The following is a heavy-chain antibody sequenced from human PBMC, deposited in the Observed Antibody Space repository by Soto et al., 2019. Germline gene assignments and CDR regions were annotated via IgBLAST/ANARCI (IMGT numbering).Heavy chain of an antibody. Sequence: EVQLVESGGGLVKPGGSLRLSCAASGFTFSSYSMNWVRQAPGKGLEWVSSISSSSSYIYYADSVKGRFTISRDNAKNAQYLQMNSLRAEDTAVYYCAGAWAICQPDYYMDVWGKGTTVTVSS. CDR2: ISSSSSYI. CDR1: GFTFSSYS. CDR3: AGAWAICQPDYYMDV. V-gene: IGHV3-21*01. D-gene: IGHD3-3*01. J-gene: IGHJ6*03.